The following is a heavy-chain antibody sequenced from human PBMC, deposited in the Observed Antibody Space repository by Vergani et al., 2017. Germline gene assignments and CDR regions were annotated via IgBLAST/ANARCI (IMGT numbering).Heavy chain of an antibody. J-gene: IGHJ6*02. CDR3: AKSLLGVVAGNGLDV. V-gene: IGHV3-30*02. CDR2: IRGDGSDQ. Sequence: QVQLVESGGGVVQPGRSLRLSCAASGFTFSSYGMHWVRQAPGKGLEWVALIRGDGSDQYYADSVKGRFTISRDNSKNTLYLQINNLRDEDTAVYYCAKSLLGVVAGNGLDVWGQGTTVTVSS. CDR1: GFTFSSYG. D-gene: IGHD6-19*01.